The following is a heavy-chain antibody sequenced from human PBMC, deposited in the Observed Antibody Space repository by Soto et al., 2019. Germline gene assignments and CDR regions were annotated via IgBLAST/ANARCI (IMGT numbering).Heavy chain of an antibody. CDR1: GYTFTSYY. J-gene: IGHJ4*02. D-gene: IGHD2-15*01. CDR2: INPSGGST. CDR3: ARRPHDIVVVVAATLDY. Sequence: ASVKVSCKASGYTFTSYYMHWVRQAPGQGLEWMGIINPSGGSTSYAQKFQGRVTMTRDTSTSTVYMELSSLRSEDTAVYYCARRPHDIVVVVAATLDYWGQGTLVTVSS. V-gene: IGHV1-46*01.